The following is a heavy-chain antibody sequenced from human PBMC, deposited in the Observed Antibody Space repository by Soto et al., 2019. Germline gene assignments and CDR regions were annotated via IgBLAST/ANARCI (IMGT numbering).Heavy chain of an antibody. CDR2: ISYDGNNK. CDR1: GFTFSSYD. Sequence: QVQLVESGGGVVQPGRSLRLSCAASGFTFSSYDIHWVRQAPGKGLEWVALISYDGNNKYYADSVKGRFTISRDNSKNTLYLQMNSLRAEYTAVYYCAKLITMVRGVIMDAFDIWGQGTMVTVSS. CDR3: AKLITMVRGVIMDAFDI. D-gene: IGHD3-10*01. V-gene: IGHV3-30*18. J-gene: IGHJ3*02.